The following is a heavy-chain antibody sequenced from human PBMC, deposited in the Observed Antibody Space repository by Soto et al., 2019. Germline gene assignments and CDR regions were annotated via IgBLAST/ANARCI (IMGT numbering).Heavy chain of an antibody. CDR3: ATLIKTYYDDSSGYSQDY. V-gene: IGHV3-21*01. CDR2: ISPRSAYI. Sequence: PGGSLRLSCAASIFKFSDYSMNWFRQAPGKGLEWVSSISPRSAYIHYADAVKGRFIISRDDGKNALILQMNSLRAEDTAVYYCATLIKTYYDDSSGYSQDYWGQGTLVTVS. CDR1: IFKFSDYS. D-gene: IGHD3-22*01. J-gene: IGHJ4*02.